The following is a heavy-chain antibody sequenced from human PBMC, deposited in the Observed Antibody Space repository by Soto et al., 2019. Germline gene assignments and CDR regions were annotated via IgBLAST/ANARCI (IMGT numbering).Heavy chain of an antibody. J-gene: IGHJ3*02. CDR3: ARDLRYCTNGVCYNAFDI. CDR2: INPNSGGT. V-gene: IGHV1-2*04. D-gene: IGHD2-8*01. Sequence: QVQLVQSGAEVKKPGASVKVSCKASGYTFTGYYMHWVRQAPGQGLEWMGWINPNSGGTNYAQKFQGWVTMTRDPSISTAYMELSRLRSDDTAVYYCARDLRYCTNGVCYNAFDIWGQGTMVTVSS. CDR1: GYTFTGYY.